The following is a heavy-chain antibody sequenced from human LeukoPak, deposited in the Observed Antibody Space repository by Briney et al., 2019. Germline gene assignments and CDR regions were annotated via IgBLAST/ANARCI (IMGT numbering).Heavy chain of an antibody. CDR1: GGSISSYY. CDR2: IYYSGST. D-gene: IGHD3-22*01. V-gene: IGHV4-59*01. J-gene: IGHJ4*02. CDR3: ARVGEGGYLVYYFDY. Sequence: PSETLSLTCTVSGGSISSYYWSWIRQPPGKGLEWIGYIYYSGSTNYNPSLKSRVTISVDTSKNQFSLKLSSVTDADTAVYYCARVGEGGYLVYYFDYWGQGTLVTVSS.